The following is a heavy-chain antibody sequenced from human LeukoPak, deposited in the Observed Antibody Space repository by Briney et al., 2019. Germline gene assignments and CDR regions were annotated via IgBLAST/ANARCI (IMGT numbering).Heavy chain of an antibody. J-gene: IGHJ4*02. D-gene: IGHD3-10*01. CDR2: ISGSGDST. CDR3: AKGLWFGEPEVDY. Sequence: GGSLRLSCVVSGFTLSSAWMSWVRQAPGKGLEWVSGISGSGDSTYYADSVKGRFTISRDNSKNTLYLQMNSLRAEDTAVYYCAKGLWFGEPEVDYWGQGTLVTVSS. CDR1: GFTLSSAW. V-gene: IGHV3-23*01.